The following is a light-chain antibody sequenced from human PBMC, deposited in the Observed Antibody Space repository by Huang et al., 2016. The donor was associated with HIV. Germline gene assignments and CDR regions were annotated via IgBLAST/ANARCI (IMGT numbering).Light chain of an antibody. Sequence: DIVLTQTPLSLSVTPGQPASISCRSNQTLLHSDGKTYFYWYLQTAGQSPQLLIYEVFNLFSGVAARLSGSGSGTDFTLKISRVEAGDAGTYYCMQSVQSATFGPGTKLEIK. V-gene: IGKV2D-29*02. CDR2: EVF. CDR1: QTLLHSDGKTY. CDR3: MQSVQSAT. J-gene: IGKJ1*01.